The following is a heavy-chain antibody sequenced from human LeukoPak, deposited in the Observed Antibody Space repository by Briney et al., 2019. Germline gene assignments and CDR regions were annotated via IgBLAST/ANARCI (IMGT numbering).Heavy chain of an antibody. J-gene: IGHJ4*02. D-gene: IGHD3-10*01. CDR1: GFTFSRYA. CDR3: AKATSGTPYQFDY. Sequence: GGSLRLSCAASGFTFSRYAMSWVRQAPGKGLEWVSAISGSGGSTYYADSVKGRFTISRDNSKNTLYLQMNSLRAEDTAVYYCAKATSGTPYQFDYWGQGTLVTVSS. CDR2: ISGSGGST. V-gene: IGHV3-23*01.